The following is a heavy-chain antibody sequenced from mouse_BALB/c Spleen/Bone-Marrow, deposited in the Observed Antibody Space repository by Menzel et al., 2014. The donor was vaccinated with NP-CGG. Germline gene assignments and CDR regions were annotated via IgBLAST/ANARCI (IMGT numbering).Heavy chain of an antibody. V-gene: IGHV5-6*02. J-gene: IGHJ2*01. CDR3: ARRRDYDYFDY. Sequence: DVMLVESGGDLVKPGGSLKLSCAASGFTFSSYGMSWVRQIPDQRLEWVALISSGGSYTFYPDSVKGRFTFSSDNAKNTLNLQMTSLKSEDTAMYYCARRRDYDYFDYWGQGTTLTVSS. CDR1: GFTFSSYG. D-gene: IGHD2-4*01. CDR2: ISSGGSYT.